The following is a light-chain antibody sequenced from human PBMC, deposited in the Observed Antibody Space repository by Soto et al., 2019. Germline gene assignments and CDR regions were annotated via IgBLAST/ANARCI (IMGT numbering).Light chain of an antibody. V-gene: IGKV3-11*01. CDR3: QQRSDWPLLT. J-gene: IGKJ4*01. Sequence: EIVLTQSPATLSLSPGERATLSCRASQSVSSQLAWYQQKPGQAPRLLIYDASNRATGIPARFSGSGSGTDFTRTISSLEPEDFALYFCQQRSDWPLLTFGGGTTVEIK. CDR1: QSVSSQ. CDR2: DAS.